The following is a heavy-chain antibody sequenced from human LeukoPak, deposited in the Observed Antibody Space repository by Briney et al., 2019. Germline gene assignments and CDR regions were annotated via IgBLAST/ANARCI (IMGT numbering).Heavy chain of an antibody. D-gene: IGHD4-17*01. CDR1: GFSFISYG. CDR3: AKRPSDYGDYVSYFDY. V-gene: IGHV3-30*18. CDR2: ISDDGRRK. J-gene: IGHJ4*02. Sequence: GGSLRLSCAASGFSFISYGMHWVRQAPGKGLEWVGAISDDGRRKDYADSVKGRFTISRDNSKDTLYLQMNSLRAEDTAVYYCAKRPSDYGDYVSYFDYWGQGTLVTVSS.